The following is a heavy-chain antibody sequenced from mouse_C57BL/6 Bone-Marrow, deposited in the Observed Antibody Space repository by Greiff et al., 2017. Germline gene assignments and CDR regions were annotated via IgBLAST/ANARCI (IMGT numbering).Heavy chain of an antibody. D-gene: IGHD2-12*01. J-gene: IGHJ4*01. CDR3: ARAYYSLYYYAMDY. V-gene: IGHV5-17*01. Sequence: EVKLVESGGGLVKPGGSLKLSCAASGFTFSDYGMHWVRQAPEKGLEWVAYISSGSSTIYYADTVKGRFTISRDNAKNTLFLQLTSLRSEDTAMYYCARAYYSLYYYAMDYWGQGTSVTVSS. CDR2: ISSGSSTI. CDR1: GFTFSDYG.